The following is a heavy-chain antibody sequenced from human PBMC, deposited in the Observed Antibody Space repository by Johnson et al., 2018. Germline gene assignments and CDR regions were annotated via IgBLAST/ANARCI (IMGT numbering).Heavy chain of an antibody. D-gene: IGHD2-2*01. J-gene: IGHJ6*02. V-gene: IGHV5-51*01. CDR1: GYSFTDYW. Sequence: VQLVQSGAEVKKPGESLKISCKGSGYSFTDYWIGWVRQMPGKGLEWMGIIYPGDSDTRYSPSFQGQVTIPADKSISTAYLQWSSLKASDTATYYCTRHGVEPAATNYYYYGMDVWGQGTTVTVSS. CDR2: IYPGDSDT. CDR3: TRHGVEPAATNYYYYGMDV.